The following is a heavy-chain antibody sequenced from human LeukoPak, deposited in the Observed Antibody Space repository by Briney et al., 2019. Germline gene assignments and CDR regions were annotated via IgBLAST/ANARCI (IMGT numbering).Heavy chain of an antibody. Sequence: SETLSLTCAVYGGSFSGYYWSWIRQPPGKGLEWIGEINHSGSTNYNPSLKSRVTISVDTSKNQFSLKLSTVTAADTAVYYCARRGYYYYGMDVWGKGTTVTVSS. CDR3: ARRGYYYYGMDV. CDR2: INHSGST. CDR1: GGSFSGYY. V-gene: IGHV4-34*01. J-gene: IGHJ6*04. D-gene: IGHD3-10*01.